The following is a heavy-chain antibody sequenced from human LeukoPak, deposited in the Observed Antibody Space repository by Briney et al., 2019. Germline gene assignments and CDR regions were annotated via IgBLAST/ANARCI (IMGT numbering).Heavy chain of an antibody. CDR1: GGSISSGDYY. Sequence: SSQTLSLTCTVSGGSISSGDYYWSWIRQPPGKGLEWIGYIYYSGSTYYNPSLKSRVTISVDTSKNQFSLRLTSVTAADTAVYYCARDRASDWQEEAFDLWGQGTIVAVSS. D-gene: IGHD6-19*01. CDR3: ARDRASDWQEEAFDL. CDR2: IYYSGST. J-gene: IGHJ3*01. V-gene: IGHV4-30-4*01.